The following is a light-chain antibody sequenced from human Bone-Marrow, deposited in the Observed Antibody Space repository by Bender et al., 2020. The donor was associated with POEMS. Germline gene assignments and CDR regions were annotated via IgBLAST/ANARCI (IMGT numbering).Light chain of an antibody. CDR1: NSDIGDYKY. CDR2: DVT. Sequence: QSALTQPASVSGSPGQSVSISCTGINSDIGDYKYVSWYQQHPGKVPKLLIYDVTNRPSGVSHRFSGSKSGDTASLTISGLQTEDEADYYCSSYTSSSTLVFGTGTKVTVL. V-gene: IGLV2-14*03. J-gene: IGLJ1*01. CDR3: SSYTSSSTLV.